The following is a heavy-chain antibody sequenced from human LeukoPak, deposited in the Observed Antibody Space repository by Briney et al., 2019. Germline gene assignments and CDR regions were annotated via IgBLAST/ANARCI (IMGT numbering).Heavy chain of an antibody. Sequence: GGSLRLSCAASGFTFNSYAMSWVRQAPGKGLEWVSGISGSGGSTFHADSVKGRFTISRDNPKNTLYLQMNSLRAEDTAVYYCAKVWVVGSSSLRGYLDYWGQGTLVTVSS. J-gene: IGHJ4*02. CDR3: AKVWVVGSSSLRGYLDY. CDR2: ISGSGGST. V-gene: IGHV3-23*01. CDR1: GFTFNSYA. D-gene: IGHD6-13*01.